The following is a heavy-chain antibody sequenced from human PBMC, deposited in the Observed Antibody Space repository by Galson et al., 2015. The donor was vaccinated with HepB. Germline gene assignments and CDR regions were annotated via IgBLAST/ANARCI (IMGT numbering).Heavy chain of an antibody. J-gene: IGHJ3*02. V-gene: IGHV1-2*06. CDR3: ARDPNRSRLGDAFDI. CDR1: GYTFTGYY. CDR2: INPNSGGT. D-gene: IGHD5-12*01. Sequence: SVKVSCKASGYTFTGYYMHWVRQAPGQGLEWMGRINPNSGGTNYAQKFQGRVTMTRDTSISTAYIELSRLRSDDTAVYYCARDPNRSRLGDAFDIWGQGTMVTVSS.